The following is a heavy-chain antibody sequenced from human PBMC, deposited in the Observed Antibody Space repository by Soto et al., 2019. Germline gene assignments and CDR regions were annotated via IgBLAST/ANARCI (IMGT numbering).Heavy chain of an antibody. Sequence: ASVKVSCKASGYTFTSYDINWVRQATGQGLEWMGWMNPNSGNTGYAQKFQGRVTMTRNTSISTAYMELSSLRSEDTAVYYCARGRADYYDSSGYYWSWLDPWGQGTLVTVSS. J-gene: IGHJ5*02. CDR2: MNPNSGNT. CDR1: GYTFTSYD. V-gene: IGHV1-8*01. CDR3: ARGRADYYDSSGYYWSWLDP. D-gene: IGHD3-22*01.